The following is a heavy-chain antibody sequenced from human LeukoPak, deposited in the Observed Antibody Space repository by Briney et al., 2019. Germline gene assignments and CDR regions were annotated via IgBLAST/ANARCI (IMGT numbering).Heavy chain of an antibody. V-gene: IGHV3-20*04. Sequence: GSLRLSCAASGFTFSSYGMSWVRQAPGKGLEWVSGINWNGGSTGYADSVKGRFTISRDNAKNSLYLQMNSLRAEDTALYYCARRESTYQNYYYFYYMDVWGKGTTVTVSS. CDR3: ARRESTYQNYYYFYYMDV. CDR1: GFTFSSYG. CDR2: INWNGGST. J-gene: IGHJ6*03.